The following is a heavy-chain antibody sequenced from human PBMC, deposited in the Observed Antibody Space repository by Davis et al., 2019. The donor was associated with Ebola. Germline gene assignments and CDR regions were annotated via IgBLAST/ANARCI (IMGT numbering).Heavy chain of an antibody. CDR1: GYTFTSYG. Sequence: ASVKVSCKASGYTFTSYGISWVRQAPGQGLEWMGWISAYNGNTNYAQKLQGRVTMTTDTSTSTAYMELRSLRSGDTAVYYCARAPMITFGGVIVYYYYYGMDVWGQGTTVTVSS. CDR2: ISAYNGNT. D-gene: IGHD3-16*02. CDR3: ARAPMITFGGVIVYYYYYGMDV. J-gene: IGHJ6*02. V-gene: IGHV1-18*01.